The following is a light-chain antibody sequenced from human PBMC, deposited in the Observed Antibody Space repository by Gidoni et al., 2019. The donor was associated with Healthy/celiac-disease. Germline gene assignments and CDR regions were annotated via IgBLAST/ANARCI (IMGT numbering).Light chain of an antibody. CDR1: QSISSY. CDR2: AAS. V-gene: IGKV1-39*01. CDR3: QQSYSTRLT. J-gene: IGKJ1*01. Sequence: DIQMTQSPSSLSASVGDRVTITCRASQSISSYLNWYQQKPGQAPKLLIYAASSLQSGVLSRFRGSGSGTDFTLTISSLQPEDFATYYCQQSYSTRLTFGQGTKVEIK.